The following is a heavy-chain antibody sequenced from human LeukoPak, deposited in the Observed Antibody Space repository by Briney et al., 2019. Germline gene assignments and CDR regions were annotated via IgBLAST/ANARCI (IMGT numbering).Heavy chain of an antibody. J-gene: IGHJ3*01. CDR3: ATGFGVVTNDAFDL. D-gene: IGHD3-3*01. CDR2: INPSGGST. CDR1: GGTFSSYA. Sequence: ASVKVSCKASGGTFSSYAISWVRQAPGQGLEWMGIINPSGGSTSYAQKFQGRVTMTRDTSTNTAYMELSSLRSDDTAVYYCATGFGVVTNDAFDLWGQGTVVTVSS. V-gene: IGHV1-46*01.